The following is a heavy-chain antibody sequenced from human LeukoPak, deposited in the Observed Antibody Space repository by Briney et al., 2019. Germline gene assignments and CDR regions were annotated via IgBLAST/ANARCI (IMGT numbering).Heavy chain of an antibody. D-gene: IGHD4-17*01. Sequence: PSETLSLTCTVSGGSISSYYWSWIRQPPGKGLEWIGYIYYSGSTSYNPSLKSRVTISVDTSKNQFSLKLSSVTAADTAVYYCARGPYGSDYWGQGTLVTVSS. J-gene: IGHJ4*02. CDR1: GGSISSYY. CDR2: IYYSGST. V-gene: IGHV4-59*01. CDR3: ARGPYGSDY.